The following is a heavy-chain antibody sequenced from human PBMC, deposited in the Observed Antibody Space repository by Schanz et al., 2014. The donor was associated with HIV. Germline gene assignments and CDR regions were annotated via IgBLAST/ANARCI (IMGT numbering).Heavy chain of an antibody. CDR2: ISESGGRT. J-gene: IGHJ4*02. V-gene: IGHV3-23*04. CDR3: AKMARSVAANTNFDY. Sequence: VQLVESGGGLVKPGGSLRLSCAASGFTFSSYSMNWARQAPGKGLEWVSSISESGGRTYYADSVNGRFTISRDNSKNTLYLQMTTLRTEDTAVYYCAKMARSVAANTNFDYWGQGTLVTVSS. CDR1: GFTFSSYS. D-gene: IGHD6-19*01.